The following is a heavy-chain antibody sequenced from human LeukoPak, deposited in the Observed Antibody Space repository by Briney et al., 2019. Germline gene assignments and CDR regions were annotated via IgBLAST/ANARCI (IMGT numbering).Heavy chain of an antibody. CDR1: GFTFSGYA. V-gene: IGHV3-23*01. J-gene: IGHJ4*02. Sequence: GGSLRLSCAASGFTFSGYAMSWVRQAPGKGLEWVSAISGSGGSTYYADSVKGRFTISRDNSKNTLYLQMNSLRAEDTAVYYCAKQEEQWLVRGAFDYWGQGTLVTVSS. D-gene: IGHD6-19*01. CDR3: AKQEEQWLVRGAFDY. CDR2: ISGSGGST.